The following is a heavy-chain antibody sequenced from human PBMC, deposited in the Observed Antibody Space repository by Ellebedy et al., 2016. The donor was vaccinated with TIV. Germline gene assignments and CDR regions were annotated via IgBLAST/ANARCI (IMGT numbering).Heavy chain of an antibody. D-gene: IGHD2-8*01. CDR3: ARHRGRYCINGVCSNRNWFDP. J-gene: IGHJ5*02. V-gene: IGHV4-39*01. CDR1: GGSISSSIYY. Sequence: MPSETLSLTCTVSGGSISSSIYYWGWIRQPPGKGLEWIGSIYYSGSTYNNPSLKSRVTISVDPSKNQFSLHVNSVTAADTAVYYCARHRGRYCINGVCSNRNWFDPWGQGTLVTVSS. CDR2: IYYSGST.